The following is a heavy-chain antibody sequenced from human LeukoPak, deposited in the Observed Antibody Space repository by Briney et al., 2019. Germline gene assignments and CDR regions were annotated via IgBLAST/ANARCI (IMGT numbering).Heavy chain of an antibody. V-gene: IGHV3-74*01. Sequence: GGSLRLSCAASGFTFSSYWMHWVRQAPGKGLVWVSRINSDGRSTSSADSVKGRFTISRDNAKSTLYLQMNSLRTEDTAVYYCARDQLYCTGGICYFDYWGQGTLVTVSS. J-gene: IGHJ4*02. CDR1: GFTFSSYW. D-gene: IGHD2-8*02. CDR3: ARDQLYCTGGICYFDY. CDR2: INSDGRST.